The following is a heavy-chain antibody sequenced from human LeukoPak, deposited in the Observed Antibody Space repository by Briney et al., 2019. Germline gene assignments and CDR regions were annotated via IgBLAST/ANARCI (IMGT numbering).Heavy chain of an antibody. V-gene: IGHV4-38-2*02. D-gene: IGHD2-21*01. CDR3: ARGSVISVAVYYFDY. CDR2: IYHSGST. CDR1: GYSISGGYY. J-gene: IGHJ4*02. Sequence: SGTLSLTCTVSGYSISGGYYWGWIRQPPGEGLEWIGSIYHSGSTYYNPSLKSRVTMSVDTSKNQFSLKLSSVTAADTAVYYCARGSVISVAVYYFDYWGQGTLVTVSS.